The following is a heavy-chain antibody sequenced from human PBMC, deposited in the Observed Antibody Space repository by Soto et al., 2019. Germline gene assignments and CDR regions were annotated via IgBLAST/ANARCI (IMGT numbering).Heavy chain of an antibody. CDR1: GGSISGYY. D-gene: IGHD3-22*01. CDR3: ARVYYYDSSGYYEYYFDY. CDR2: IYYSGST. Sequence: PSETLSLTCTVSGGSISGYYWSWIRQPPGKGLEWIGYIYYSGSTNYNPSLKSRVTISVDTSKNQFSLKLSSVTAADTAVYYCARVYYYDSSGYYEYYFDYWGQGTLVTVSS. J-gene: IGHJ4*02. V-gene: IGHV4-59*01.